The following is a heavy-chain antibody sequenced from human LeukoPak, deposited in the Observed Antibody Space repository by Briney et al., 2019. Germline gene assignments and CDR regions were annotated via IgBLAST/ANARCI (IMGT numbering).Heavy chain of an antibody. CDR2: ICAGGTFT. D-gene: IGHD4-17*01. V-gene: IGHV3-23*01. CDR1: GFTFSSYA. J-gene: IGHJ4*02. CDR3: AKGLGFTAYGYYFDY. Sequence: PGGSLRLSCTASGFTFSSYAMNWVRQAPGKGLEWVSRICAGGTFTYYADSVKGRFTIFRDNSKNTLYLQMNSLRADDTAVYYCAKGLGFTAYGYYFDYWGQGTLVTVSS.